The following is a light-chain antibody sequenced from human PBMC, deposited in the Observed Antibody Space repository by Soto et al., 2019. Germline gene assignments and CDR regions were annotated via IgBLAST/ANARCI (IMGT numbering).Light chain of an antibody. Sequence: DIQMTQSPSSLSASVGDRVTITYRASQGINNYLALYQQKPGKVPKLLIYDTSTLQSGVPSRFSGSGSGTDFTLTISSLQPEDVATYYCQQHVTTPWTFGQGTKVDIK. CDR2: DTS. J-gene: IGKJ1*01. V-gene: IGKV1-27*01. CDR1: QGINNY. CDR3: QQHVTTPWT.